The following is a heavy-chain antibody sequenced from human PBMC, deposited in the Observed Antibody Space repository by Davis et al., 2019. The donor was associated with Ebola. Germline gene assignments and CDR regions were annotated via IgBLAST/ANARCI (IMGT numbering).Heavy chain of an antibody. J-gene: IGHJ6*02. Sequence: ASVKVSCKASGYTFTSYDINWVRQATGQGLERMGWMNPNSGNTGYAQKFQDRLTMATDISTNTASMELRSLRPDDTAVYYCARPRQQLVPSYYFGMDVWGQGTTVTVSS. CDR3: ARPRQQLVPSYYFGMDV. CDR2: MNPNSGNT. D-gene: IGHD6-13*01. CDR1: GYTFTSYD. V-gene: IGHV1-8*01.